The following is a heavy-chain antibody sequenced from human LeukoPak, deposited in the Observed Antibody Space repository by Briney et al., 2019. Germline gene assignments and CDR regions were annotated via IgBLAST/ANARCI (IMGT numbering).Heavy chain of an antibody. CDR1: GFTFSGYT. CDR3: AKDNGPDYYDSSGYYDPYYMDV. J-gene: IGHJ6*03. D-gene: IGHD3-22*01. V-gene: IGHV3-30-3*01. Sequence: GGSLRLSCAASGFTFSGYTINWVRQAPGKGLEWVALISSDGTRKYFADSVKGRFTISRDNSKNTLYLQMNSLRAEDTAVYYCAKDNGPDYYDSSGYYDPYYMDVWGKGTTVTVSS. CDR2: ISSDGTRK.